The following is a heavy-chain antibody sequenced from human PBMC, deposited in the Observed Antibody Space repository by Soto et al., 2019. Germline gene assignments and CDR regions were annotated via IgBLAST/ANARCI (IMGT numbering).Heavy chain of an antibody. J-gene: IGHJ3*02. V-gene: IGHV6-1*01. CDR3: APHVHCSGGSCHYDAFDI. Sequence: SQTLSLTCAISGDSVCSNSAAWNWIRQSPSRGLEWLGRTYYRSKWYNDYAVSVKSRITINPDTSKNQFSLQLNSVTPEDTAVYYCAPHVHCSGGSCHYDAFDIRGQGTMVTVSS. CDR2: TYYRSKWYN. D-gene: IGHD2-15*01. CDR1: GDSVCSNSAA.